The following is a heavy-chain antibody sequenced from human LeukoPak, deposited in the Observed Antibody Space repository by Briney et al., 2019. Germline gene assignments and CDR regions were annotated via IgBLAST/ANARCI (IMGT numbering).Heavy chain of an antibody. CDR3: ARSVITMNTDAFDI. CDR1: GFTVSSNY. V-gene: IGHV3-53*01. J-gene: IGHJ3*02. D-gene: IGHD3-22*01. Sequence: GGSLRLSCAASGFTVSSNYMTWVRQAPGNGLEWVSVIYSGGSTYSADSVKGRFTISRDNSKNTLYLQMNSLRAEDTAVYYCARSVITMNTDAFDIWGQGTMVTVSS. CDR2: IYSGGST.